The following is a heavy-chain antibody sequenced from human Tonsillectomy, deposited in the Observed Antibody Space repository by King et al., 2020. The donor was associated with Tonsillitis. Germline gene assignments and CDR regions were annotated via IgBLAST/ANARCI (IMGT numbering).Heavy chain of an antibody. CDR2: ISGTSIST. CDR3: AKDSPLDYGMDV. Sequence: QLVQSGGGLVQPGGSLRLSCAASGFTFSDYAMTWVRQAPGKGLEWVSTISGTSISTYYADSVEGRFTISRDNSKNTLFLQMNSLRAEDTAVYYCAKDSPLDYGMDVWGQGTTVTVSS. CDR1: GFTFSDYA. V-gene: IGHV3-23*04. J-gene: IGHJ6*02.